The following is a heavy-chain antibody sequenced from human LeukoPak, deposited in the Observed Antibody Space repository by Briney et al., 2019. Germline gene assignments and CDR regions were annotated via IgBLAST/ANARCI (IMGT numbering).Heavy chain of an antibody. V-gene: IGHV1-8*01. CDR2: MNPNSGNT. CDR1: GYTFTSYD. D-gene: IGHD3-10*01. CDR3: AICVRNYYGSGSYYFDY. J-gene: IGHJ4*02. Sequence: ASVKVSCTASGYTFTSYDNNWVRQATGQGLEWMGWMNPNSGNTGYAQKFQGRVTMTRNTSISTAYMELSSLRSEDTAVYYCAICVRNYYGSGSYYFDYWGQGTLVTVSS.